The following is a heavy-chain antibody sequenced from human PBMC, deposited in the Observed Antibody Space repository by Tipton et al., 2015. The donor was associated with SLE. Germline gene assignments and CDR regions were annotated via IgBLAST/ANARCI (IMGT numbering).Heavy chain of an antibody. CDR2: INSEGSST. J-gene: IGHJ4*02. CDR1: GFTFSSYW. V-gene: IGHV3-74*01. D-gene: IGHD2-15*01. CDR3: AAPGG. Sequence: GSLRLSCAASGFTFSSYWMHWVRQAPGKGLMWVSRINSEGSSTSYADSVKGRFTISRDNSKNTLYLQMGSLRAEDMAVYYCAAPGGWGQGTLVTVSS.